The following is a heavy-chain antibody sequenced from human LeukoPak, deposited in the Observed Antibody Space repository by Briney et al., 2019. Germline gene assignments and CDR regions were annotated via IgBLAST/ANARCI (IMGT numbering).Heavy chain of an antibody. CDR3: AASLSGFDN. V-gene: IGHV1-58*02. CDR2: IVVGTGNT. J-gene: IGHJ4*02. CDR1: GFTFRDSA. Sequence: ASVKVSCKTSGFTFRDSAIQWVRQARGQRLEWVGWIVVGTGNTNSAQKFQDRVTITRDMTTTTAYMELSSLTSEDTAVYYCAASLSGFDNWGQGTLVTVSS. D-gene: IGHD1-26*01.